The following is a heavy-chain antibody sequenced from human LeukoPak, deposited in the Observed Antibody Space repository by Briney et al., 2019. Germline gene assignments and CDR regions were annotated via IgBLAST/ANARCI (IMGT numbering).Heavy chain of an antibody. CDR2: ISSSSSTI. V-gene: IGHV3-48*01. D-gene: IGHD6-19*01. CDR1: GFTFGSNS. Sequence: PGGSLDLSCAASGFTFGSNSMNWARKAQGKGLGWVSYISSSSSTIYHADSVRGRFTISRDNAKNSLYLQIKGPEARDKELFTFASDNIYSSGWFGYWGQGTLVTVSS. J-gene: IGHJ5*01. CDR3: ASDNIYSSGWFGY.